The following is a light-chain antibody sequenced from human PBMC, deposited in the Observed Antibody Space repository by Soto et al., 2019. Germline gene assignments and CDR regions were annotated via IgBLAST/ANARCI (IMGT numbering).Light chain of an antibody. CDR1: QSINSF. CDR2: GAS. CDR3: QQYGGSPRT. V-gene: IGKV3-20*01. J-gene: IGKJ1*01. Sequence: EIVLTQSPGTLSLSPGEGATLSCRASQSINSFLAWYQQRRGQAPRLLIHGASNRATGIPDRFSGSGSGTDFTLTISRLEPADFAVYYCQQYGGSPRTFGQGTKVDIK.